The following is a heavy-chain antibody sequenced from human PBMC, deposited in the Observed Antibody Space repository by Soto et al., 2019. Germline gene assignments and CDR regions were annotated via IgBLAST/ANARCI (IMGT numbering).Heavy chain of an antibody. CDR3: TRDLHGVWGSTFGAPGPISY. D-gene: IGHD3-16*01. J-gene: IGHJ4*02. Sequence: EVQLVESGGGLVQPGRSLRLSCTASGFTFGDYAMSWFRQAPGKGLEWVGFIRSKAYGGTTEYAASVKGRFTISRDDSKSIAYLQMNSLKTEDTAVYYCTRDLHGVWGSTFGAPGPISYWGQGTLVTVSS. CDR2: IRSKAYGGTT. V-gene: IGHV3-49*03. CDR1: GFTFGDYA.